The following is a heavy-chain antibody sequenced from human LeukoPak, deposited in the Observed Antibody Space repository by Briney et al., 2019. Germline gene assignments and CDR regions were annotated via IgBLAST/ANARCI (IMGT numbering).Heavy chain of an antibody. CDR2: FHTSGTT. J-gene: IGHJ3*02. D-gene: IGHD2-15*01. CDR1: GVSISSDSYY. V-gene: IGHV4-61*02. Sequence: PSQTLSLTCTVSGVSISSDSYYWSWIRQPARKGLEWIGRFHTSGTTNYNPSLKSGVTISVDTSKNQFSLKLRSVTAADTALYYCARSELSCSGGSCPTRYAFDIWGQGTVVTASS. CDR3: ARSELSCSGGSCPTRYAFDI.